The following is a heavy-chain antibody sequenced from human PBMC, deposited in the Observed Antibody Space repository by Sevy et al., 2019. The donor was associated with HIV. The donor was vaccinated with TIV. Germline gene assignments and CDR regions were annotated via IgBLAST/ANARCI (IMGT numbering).Heavy chain of an antibody. CDR3: ATTKDYYDSSGYPFDY. J-gene: IGHJ4*02. D-gene: IGHD3-22*01. Sequence: ASVKVSCKVSGYTLTEFSMHWVRQAPGKGLEWMGTFDAEDGETIYAQKFQGRVTMTEDTSTDTAYMELSSLRSEDTAVYYCATTKDYYDSSGYPFDYWGQGTLVTVSS. CDR2: FDAEDGET. CDR1: GYTLTEFS. V-gene: IGHV1-24*01.